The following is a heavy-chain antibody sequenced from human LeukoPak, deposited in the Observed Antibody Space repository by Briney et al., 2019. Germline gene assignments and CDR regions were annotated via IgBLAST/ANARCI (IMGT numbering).Heavy chain of an antibody. Sequence: PGGSLRLSCAPSGFTFSSYSMNWVRQAAGKGLEWVSSISSISNYIYYADSVKGRFTISRDNAKNSLYLQMNSLRAEDTAVYYCARDNYYYGMDVWGQGTSVTVSS. CDR3: ARDNYYYGMDV. J-gene: IGHJ6*02. CDR2: ISSISNYI. V-gene: IGHV3-21*01. CDR1: GFTFSSYS.